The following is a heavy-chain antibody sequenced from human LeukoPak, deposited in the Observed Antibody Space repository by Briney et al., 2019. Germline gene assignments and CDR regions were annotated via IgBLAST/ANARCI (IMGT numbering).Heavy chain of an antibody. D-gene: IGHD5-12*01. CDR2: MSYSGNT. J-gene: IGHJ4*02. Sequence: PSETLSLTCTVSGGSISSYYWSWIRQPPGKGLERIGYMSYSGNTNYNPSLKSRVTISVATSKNQFSLKLRSVTAGETAVYYCARQRGSGYDFDYWGQGTLVTVSS. V-gene: IGHV4-59*08. CDR1: GGSISSYY. CDR3: ARQRGSGYDFDY.